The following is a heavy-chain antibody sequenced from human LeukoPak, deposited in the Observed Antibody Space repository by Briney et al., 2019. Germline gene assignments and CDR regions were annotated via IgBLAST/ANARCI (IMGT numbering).Heavy chain of an antibody. V-gene: IGHV3-30*03. J-gene: IGHJ4*02. CDR2: ISYDGSNK. CDR1: GFTFSSYS. CDR3: AREKYGGNEEDLYYFDY. Sequence: PGGSLRLSCAASGFTFSSYSMNWVRQAPGKGLEWVAVISYDGSNKYYADSVKGRFTISRDNSKNTLYLQMNSLRAEDTAVYYCAREKYGGNEEDLYYFDYWGQGTLVTVSS. D-gene: IGHD4-23*01.